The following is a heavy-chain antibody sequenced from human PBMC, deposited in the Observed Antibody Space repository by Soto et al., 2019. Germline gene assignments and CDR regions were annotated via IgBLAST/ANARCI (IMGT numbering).Heavy chain of an antibody. Sequence: QVQLVQSGAVVKKPGSSVKVSCKASGGTFSGDIITWVRQAPGQGFEWMGRIIPTLGIPNYGQSFQGRVTITADRSTNTAYMELSSLRSEDTAVDYCARVMGYSDSGAYGLDVWGHGTTVTVFS. CDR3: ARVMGYSDSGAYGLDV. J-gene: IGHJ6*02. CDR1: GGTFSGDI. D-gene: IGHD3-16*01. V-gene: IGHV1-69*02. CDR2: IIPTLGIP.